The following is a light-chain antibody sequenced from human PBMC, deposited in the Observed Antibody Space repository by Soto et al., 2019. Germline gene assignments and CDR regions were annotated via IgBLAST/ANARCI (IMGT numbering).Light chain of an antibody. CDR3: AAWDDSLSGPLYV. V-gene: IGLV1-47*01. Sequence: QSVLTQPPSASGTPGQRVTISCSGSSSNIGSNYLYWYQQLPGTAPKLLIYRNNQRPSGVPDRFSGSKSGTLASLAISGFRSEDEADYYCAAWDDSLSGPLYVFGTGTKVTVL. CDR2: RNN. J-gene: IGLJ1*01. CDR1: SSNIGSNY.